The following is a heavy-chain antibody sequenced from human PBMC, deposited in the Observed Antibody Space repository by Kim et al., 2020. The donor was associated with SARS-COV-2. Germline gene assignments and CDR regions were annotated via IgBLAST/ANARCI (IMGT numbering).Heavy chain of an antibody. CDR1: GFTFSSYG. D-gene: IGHD3-10*01. Sequence: GGSLRLSCAASGFTFSSYGMHWVRQAPGKGLEWVAVIWYDGSNKYYADSVKGRFTISRDNSKNTLYLQMNSLRAEDTAVYYCAKDGSGTPSAESYYYGMDVWGQGTTVTVSS. V-gene: IGHV3-33*06. CDR2: IWYDGSNK. J-gene: IGHJ6*02. CDR3: AKDGSGTPSAESYYYGMDV.